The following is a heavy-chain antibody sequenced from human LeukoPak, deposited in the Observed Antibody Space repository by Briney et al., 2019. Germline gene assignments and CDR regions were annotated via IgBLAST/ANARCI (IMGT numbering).Heavy chain of an antibody. Sequence: KASETLSLTCTVSGGSISSSSYYWGWIRQPPGKGLEWIGSIYYSGSTYYNPSLKSRVTISVDTSKNQFSLKLSSVTAADTAVYYCARLRDSSSWYVFDYWGQGTLVTVSP. CDR1: GGSISSSSYY. V-gene: IGHV4-39*01. D-gene: IGHD6-13*01. CDR3: ARLRDSSSWYVFDY. J-gene: IGHJ4*02. CDR2: IYYSGST.